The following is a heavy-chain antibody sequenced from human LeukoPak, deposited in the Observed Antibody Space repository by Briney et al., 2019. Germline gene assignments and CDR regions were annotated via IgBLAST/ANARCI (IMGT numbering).Heavy chain of an antibody. J-gene: IGHJ3*02. CDR1: GFTFSSYG. CDR2: ISYDGSNK. D-gene: IGHD3-9*01. Sequence: GWSLRLSCAASGFTFSSYGMHWVRQAPGKGLDGVAVISYDGSNKYYADSVKGRFTISRDNSKNTLYLQMNSLRAEDTAVYYCARGAMGILTGSTHDVFDIWGQGTMVTVSS. CDR3: ARGAMGILTGSTHDVFDI. V-gene: IGHV3-30*19.